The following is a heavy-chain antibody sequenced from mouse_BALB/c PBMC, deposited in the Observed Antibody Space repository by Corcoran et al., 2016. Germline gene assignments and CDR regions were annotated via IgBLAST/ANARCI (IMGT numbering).Heavy chain of an antibody. D-gene: IGHD1-1*01. CDR2: INPYNDGT. V-gene: IGHV1S136*01. Sequence: EVQLQQSGPELVKPGASVKMSCKASGYTFTSYVMHWVKQKPGQGLEWIGYINPYNDGTKYNEKFKGKATLTSDKSSSTAYMELSSLTSEDSAVYYCARDYYYGSTRFAYWGQGTLVTVSA. J-gene: IGHJ3*01. CDR1: GYTFTSYV. CDR3: ARDYYYGSTRFAY.